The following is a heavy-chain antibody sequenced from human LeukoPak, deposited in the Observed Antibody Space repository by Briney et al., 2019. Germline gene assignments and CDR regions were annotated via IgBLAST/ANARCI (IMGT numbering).Heavy chain of an antibody. CDR1: GFTFSSYS. CDR3: ARDEERGYSYGYPYYYYYYYMDV. CDR2: ISSSSSYI. D-gene: IGHD5-18*01. J-gene: IGHJ6*03. Sequence: KPGGSLRLSCAASGFTFSSYSMNWVRQAPGKGLEWVSSISSSSSYIYYADSVKGRFTISRDNAKNSLYLQMNSLRAEDTAVYYCARDEERGYSYGYPYYYYYYYMDVWGKGTTVTVSS. V-gene: IGHV3-21*01.